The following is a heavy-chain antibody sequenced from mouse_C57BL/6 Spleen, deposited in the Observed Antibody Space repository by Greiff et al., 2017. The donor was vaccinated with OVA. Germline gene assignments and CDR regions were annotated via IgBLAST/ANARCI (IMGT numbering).Heavy chain of an antibody. V-gene: IGHV2-5*01. Sequence: QVQLQQSGPGLVQPSQSLSITCTVSGFSLTSYGVHWVRQSPGKGLEWLGVIWRGGSTDDNAAFMSRLSITKDNSKSQVFFKMNSLQADDTAIYYCAKKWGYDNYAMDYWGQGTSVTVSS. CDR3: AKKWGYDNYAMDY. CDR1: GFSLTSYG. D-gene: IGHD2-2*01. CDR2: IWRGGST. J-gene: IGHJ4*01.